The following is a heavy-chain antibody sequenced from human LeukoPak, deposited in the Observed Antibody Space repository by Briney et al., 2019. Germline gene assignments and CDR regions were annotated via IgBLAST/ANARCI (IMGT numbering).Heavy chain of an antibody. CDR3: AKVAVVGTTTRAPFDY. CDR1: GFTFSSYA. V-gene: IGHV3-23*01. Sequence: GGSLTLSCAASGFTFSSYAMSWVRQAPGKGLEWVSAISGSGGNTYYADSVKGRFTISRDNSKNKLYLQMNSLRAEDTAVYYCAKVAVVGTTTRAPFDYWGQGTLVSVSS. D-gene: IGHD1-26*01. CDR2: ISGSGGNT. J-gene: IGHJ4*02.